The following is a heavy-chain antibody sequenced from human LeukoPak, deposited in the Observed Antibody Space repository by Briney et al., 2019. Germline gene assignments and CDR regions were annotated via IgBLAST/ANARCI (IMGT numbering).Heavy chain of an antibody. Sequence: PGGSLRLSCAASGFTFTTYAMSWVRQAPGKGLEWVSTVANSGVDTYYADSVRGRFTISRDNSRNTIYLQINSLRAEDMAVYYCAKSHSVAQRGYFDYWGQGTLVTVSS. CDR2: VANSGVDT. CDR3: AKSHSVAQRGYFDY. CDR1: GFTFTTYA. D-gene: IGHD4-23*01. J-gene: IGHJ4*02. V-gene: IGHV3-23*01.